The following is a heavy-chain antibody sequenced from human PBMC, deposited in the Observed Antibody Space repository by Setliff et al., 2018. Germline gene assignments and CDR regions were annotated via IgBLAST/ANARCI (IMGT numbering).Heavy chain of an antibody. J-gene: IGHJ4*02. V-gene: IGHV4-39*07. CDR3: ARDRKYYDSSGSFDY. D-gene: IGHD3-22*01. CDR2: IYYSGST. CDR1: GGSISSSSYY. Sequence: SETLSLTCTVSGGSISSSSYYWGWIRQPPGKGLEWIGSIYYSGSTYYNPSLKSRVTISVDTSKNQFSLKLSSVTAADTAVYYCARDRKYYDSSGSFDYWGQGTLVTVSS.